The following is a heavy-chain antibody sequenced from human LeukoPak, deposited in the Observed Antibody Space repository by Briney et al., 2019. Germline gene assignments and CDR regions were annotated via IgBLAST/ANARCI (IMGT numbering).Heavy chain of an antibody. D-gene: IGHD2-15*01. Sequence: SETLSLTCTVSGGSISSYYWSWIRQPPGKGLEWIGYIYYSGSTNYNPSLKSRVTISVDTSKNQFSLKLSSVTAADTAVYYCARRGYCSGGSCYPEYYFDYWGQGTLVTVSS. CDR2: IYYSGST. CDR1: GGSISSYY. CDR3: ARRGYCSGGSCYPEYYFDY. V-gene: IGHV4-59*08. J-gene: IGHJ4*02.